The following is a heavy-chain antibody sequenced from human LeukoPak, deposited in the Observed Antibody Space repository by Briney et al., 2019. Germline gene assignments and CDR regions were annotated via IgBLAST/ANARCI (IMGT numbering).Heavy chain of an antibody. J-gene: IGHJ4*02. CDR2: ISSSSSYI. D-gene: IGHD6-13*01. V-gene: IGHV3-21*01. Sequence: PGGSLRLSCAASGFTFSNYSMNWVRQAPGKGLEWVSSISSSSSYIYYADSVKGRFTISRDNAKNLLYLQMNSLRAEDTAVYYCASLGIAAAGRDYFDYWGQGTLVTVSS. CDR3: ASLGIAAAGRDYFDY. CDR1: GFTFSNYS.